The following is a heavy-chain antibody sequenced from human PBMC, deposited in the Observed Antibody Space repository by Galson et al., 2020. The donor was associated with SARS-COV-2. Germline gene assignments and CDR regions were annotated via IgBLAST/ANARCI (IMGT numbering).Heavy chain of an antibody. CDR1: GFALSNSA. CDR3: ARETDDHTSSWYYY. J-gene: IGHJ4*02. Sequence: SCAASGFALSNSAMHWVRQAPGKGLEWVAIISYDGTTKYNSDSVKGRLTISRDISKNTLYLQMNSLRPEDTAVYYCARETDDHTSSWYYYWGQGARVSVSS. CDR2: ISYDGTTK. V-gene: IGHV3-30*04. D-gene: IGHD6-13*01.